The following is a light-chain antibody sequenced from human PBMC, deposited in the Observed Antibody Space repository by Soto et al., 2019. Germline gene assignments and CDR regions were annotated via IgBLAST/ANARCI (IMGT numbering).Light chain of an antibody. CDR2: SAS. Sequence: DIVVTQSPATLSVSPGERATLSCRASQSVNTNLAWYQQKPGQAPRLLIYSASTRATGIPARFSGSGSGTDFTLTISSLQSEDFAVYYCQQYNNWPRMYTFGQGTKLEIK. J-gene: IGKJ2*01. CDR3: QQYNNWPRMYT. V-gene: IGKV3-15*01. CDR1: QSVNTN.